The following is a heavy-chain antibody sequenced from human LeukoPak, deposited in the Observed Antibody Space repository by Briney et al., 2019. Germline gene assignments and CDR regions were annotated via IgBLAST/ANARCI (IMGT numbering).Heavy chain of an antibody. CDR1: GFTFSSYW. CDR3: ATDVVVIPGRGPNDY. Sequence: GGSLRLSCAASGFTFSSYWMSWVRQAPGKGLEWVANIKQDGSQKYYVDSVKGRFTISRDKPKNSLYLQMNSLRAEDTAVYYCATDVVVIPGRGPNDYWGEGTLVTVSS. V-gene: IGHV3-7*03. CDR2: IKQDGSQK. J-gene: IGHJ4*02. D-gene: IGHD2-2*01.